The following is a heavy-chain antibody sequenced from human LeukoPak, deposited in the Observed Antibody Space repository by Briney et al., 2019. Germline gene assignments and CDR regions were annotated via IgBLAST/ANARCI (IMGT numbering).Heavy chain of an antibody. CDR1: GFTFSSYA. V-gene: IGHV3-23*01. J-gene: IGHJ4*02. D-gene: IGHD6-13*01. CDR2: ISGSGGST. Sequence: PGGSLRLSCAASGFTFSSYAMTWVRQAPGKGLEWVSVISGSGGSTYYADSVKGRFTISRDNSKNTLYLQMNSLRAEDTAVYYCARDNDGAAAGSFDYWGQGTLVTVSS. CDR3: ARDNDGAAAGSFDY.